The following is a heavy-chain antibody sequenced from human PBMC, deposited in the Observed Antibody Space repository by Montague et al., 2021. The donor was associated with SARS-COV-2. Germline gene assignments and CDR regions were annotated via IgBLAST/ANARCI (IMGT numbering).Heavy chain of an antibody. V-gene: IGHV4-31*03. J-gene: IGHJ4*02. CDR2: IYYSGST. D-gene: IGHD3-3*01. CDR1: GGSISSGCYY. Sequence: TLSLTCTVSGGSISSGCYYWSWIRQRPGKGLVWIVYIYYSGSTYYNPSLKSRVTISVDTSKNQFSLKLSSVTAADTAVYYCARDQGISGVDITSFDYWGQGTLVTVSS. CDR3: ARDQGISGVDITSFDY.